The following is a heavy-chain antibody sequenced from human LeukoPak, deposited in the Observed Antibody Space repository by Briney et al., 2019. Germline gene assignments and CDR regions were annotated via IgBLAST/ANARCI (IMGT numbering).Heavy chain of an antibody. CDR2: ISGSGGST. CDR1: GFTFSSYA. D-gene: IGHD6-13*01. V-gene: IGHV3-23*01. J-gene: IGHJ5*02. Sequence: GGSLRLSCAASGFTFSSYAMSWVRQAPGKGLEWVSAISGSGGSTYYADSVKGRFTISRDNSKNTLYLQMNSLRAEDRDVYYCAKGKLKQQLVTWGQGTLVTVSS. CDR3: AKGKLKQQLVT.